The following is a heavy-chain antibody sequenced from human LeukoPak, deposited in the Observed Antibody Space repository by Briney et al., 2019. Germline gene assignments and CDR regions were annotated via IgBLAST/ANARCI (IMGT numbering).Heavy chain of an antibody. V-gene: IGHV3-73*01. J-gene: IGHJ3*02. CDR1: GFTFSGSA. D-gene: IGHD6-19*01. CDR3: ARMAGQWLALGAFDI. CDR2: IRSKANSYAT. Sequence: GGPLRLSCAASGFTFSGSAMHWVRQASGKGLEWVGRIRSKANSYATAYAASVKGRFTISRDDSKNTAYLQMNSLKTEDTAVYYCARMAGQWLALGAFDIWGQGTMVTVSS.